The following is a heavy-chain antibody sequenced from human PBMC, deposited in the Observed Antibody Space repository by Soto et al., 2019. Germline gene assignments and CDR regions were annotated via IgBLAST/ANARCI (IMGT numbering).Heavy chain of an antibody. Sequence: PGGSLRLSCAASGFTFSSYSMHWVRQAPGKGLEWVSSISSRSRSIYYADSQKGRFTISRDNTKNSLYLQMNNLRAEDTAVYYCAREWNYYFDYWGQGTLVTVSS. V-gene: IGHV3-21*01. J-gene: IGHJ4*02. CDR1: GFTFSSYS. CDR3: AREWNYYFDY. D-gene: IGHD1-7*01. CDR2: ISSRSRSI.